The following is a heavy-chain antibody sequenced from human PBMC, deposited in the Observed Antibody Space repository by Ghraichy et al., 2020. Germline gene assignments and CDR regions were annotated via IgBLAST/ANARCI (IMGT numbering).Heavy chain of an antibody. J-gene: IGHJ4*02. D-gene: IGHD3-22*01. Sequence: GESLNISCAASGFTFSSYSMNWVRQAPGKGLDWVSSITSSGTYIYYADSVKGRFTISRDNAKNSLYLQMNSLRAEDTAVYYCARDGGEGIVVVDWGQGTLVTVSS. CDR3: ARDGGEGIVVVD. CDR1: GFTFSSYS. CDR2: ITSSGTYI. V-gene: IGHV3-21*01.